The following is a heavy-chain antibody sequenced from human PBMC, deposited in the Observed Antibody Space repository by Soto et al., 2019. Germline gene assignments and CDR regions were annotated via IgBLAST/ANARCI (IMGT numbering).Heavy chain of an antibody. V-gene: IGHV1-3*01. CDR3: ARESKRITMVRGVSNWFAP. Sequence: QVQLVQSGAEVKKPGASVKVSCKASGYTFTSYAMHWVRQAPGQRLEWMGWINAGNGNTKYSQKFQGRVTITRDTSASTAYRELSSLRSEHTAVYYCARESKRITMVRGVSNWFAPWGQATLVTVSS. J-gene: IGHJ5*02. D-gene: IGHD3-10*01. CDR1: GYTFTSYA. CDR2: INAGNGNT.